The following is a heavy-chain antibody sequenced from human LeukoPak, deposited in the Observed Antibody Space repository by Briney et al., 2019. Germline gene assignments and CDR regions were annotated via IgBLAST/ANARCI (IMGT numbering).Heavy chain of an antibody. CDR2: INWNDNST. D-gene: IGHD3-22*01. Sequence: GGSLTLSCAASGFSFDDYGLTWVRQAPGKGLEWVSGINWNDNSTDYADSVKGRFTISRDNAKNSLYLQMSSLRAEDTALYYCARDLRVVITGSFDSWGQGTLFTVSS. CDR1: GFSFDDYG. CDR3: ARDLRVVITGSFDS. V-gene: IGHV3-20*04. J-gene: IGHJ4*02.